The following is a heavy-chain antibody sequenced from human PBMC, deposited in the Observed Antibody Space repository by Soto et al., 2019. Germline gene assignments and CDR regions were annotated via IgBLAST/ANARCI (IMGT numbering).Heavy chain of an antibody. CDR2: IKSKTDGGTT. D-gene: IGHD6-19*01. CDR3: TTDLFEQWLVPNWFDP. CDR1: GFTFSNAW. V-gene: IGHV3-15*01. J-gene: IGHJ5*02. Sequence: EVQLVESGGGLVKPGGSLRLSCAASGFTFSNAWMSWVRQAPGKGLEWVGRIKSKTDGGTTDYAAPVKGRFTISRDDSKNTLYLQMNSLKTEDTAVYYCTTDLFEQWLVPNWFDPWGQGTLVTVSS.